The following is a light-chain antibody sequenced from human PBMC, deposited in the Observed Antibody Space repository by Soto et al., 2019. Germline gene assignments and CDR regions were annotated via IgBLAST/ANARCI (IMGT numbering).Light chain of an antibody. Sequence: DIQLTQSPSSVSASVGDRVTITCRASQGITNRLAWYQQKPGKAPKLLIYEASSLQSGVPSRISGSGSGTDFTLTISSLQPEDFATYYCQQANSFPITFGQGRRLEI. V-gene: IGKV1D-12*01. CDR1: QGITNR. CDR3: QQANSFPIT. CDR2: EAS. J-gene: IGKJ5*01.